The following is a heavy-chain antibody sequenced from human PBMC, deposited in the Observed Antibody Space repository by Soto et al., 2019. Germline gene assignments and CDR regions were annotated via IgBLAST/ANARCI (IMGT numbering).Heavy chain of an antibody. V-gene: IGHV4-59*08. J-gene: IGHJ4*02. Sequence: PSETLSLTCTVSGGSISSYYWSWIRQPPGKGLEWIGYIYYSGSTNYNPSLKSRVTISVDTSKNQFSLKLSSVTAADTAVYYCASLGKTYYDILTGYSAYYFDYWGQGTLVTVSS. CDR1: GGSISSYY. CDR3: ASLGKTYYDILTGYSAYYFDY. CDR2: IYYSGST. D-gene: IGHD3-9*01.